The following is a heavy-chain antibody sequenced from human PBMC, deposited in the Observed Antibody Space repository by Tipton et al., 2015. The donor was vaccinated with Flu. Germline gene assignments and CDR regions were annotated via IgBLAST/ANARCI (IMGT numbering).Heavy chain of an antibody. D-gene: IGHD1-26*01. Sequence: SLRLSCEASGFTFESYWMSWVRQTPGKGLEWVANVNRDGTEKHYVDSVKGRFTISRDKARNSLYLQMNSLRADDTAVYFCARDGPPYSPTSGWFDPRGPRTLVTVSS. V-gene: IGHV3-7*01. J-gene: IGHJ5*02. CDR2: VNRDGTEK. CDR1: GFTFESYW. CDR3: ARDGPPYSPTSGWFDP.